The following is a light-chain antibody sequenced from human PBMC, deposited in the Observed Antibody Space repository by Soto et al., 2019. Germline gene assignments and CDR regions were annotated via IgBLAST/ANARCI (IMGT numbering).Light chain of an antibody. CDR3: QQYKSYSLT. CDR1: QSISSW. V-gene: IGKV1-5*03. Sequence: IQMTQSPSTLSASIGDRVTITCRASQSISSWLAWYQQKPGKAPKLLIYKASSLESGVPSRFSGSGSGTAFTLAISSLQADDFATYYCQQYKSYSLTFGGGTKVEIK. J-gene: IGKJ4*01. CDR2: KAS.